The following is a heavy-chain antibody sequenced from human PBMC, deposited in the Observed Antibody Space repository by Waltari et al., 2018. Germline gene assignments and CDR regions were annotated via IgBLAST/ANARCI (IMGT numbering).Heavy chain of an antibody. D-gene: IGHD3-3*01. CDR1: GFTFSSYS. V-gene: IGHV3-48*01. CDR3: ATLTGWLLSLFDY. CDR2: ISSSSSTI. Sequence: EVQLVESGGGLVQPGGSLRLSCAASGFTFSSYSMTWVRQAPGKGLEWVSYISSSSSTIYYADSVKGRFTISRDNAKNSLYLQMNSLRAEDTAVYYCATLTGWLLSLFDYWGQGTLVTVSS. J-gene: IGHJ4*02.